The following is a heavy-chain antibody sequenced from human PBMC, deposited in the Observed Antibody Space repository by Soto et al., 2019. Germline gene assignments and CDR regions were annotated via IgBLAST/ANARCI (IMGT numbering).Heavy chain of an antibody. J-gene: IGHJ4*02. Sequence: GGSLRLSCAASGFTFSSYAMHWVRQAPGKGLEWVAVISYDGSNKYYADSVKGRFTISRDNSKNTLYLQMNSLRAEDTDVYYCAREKQVVAVAGLDYWGQGTLITVSS. CDR1: GFTFSSYA. CDR3: AREKQVVAVAGLDY. D-gene: IGHD6-19*01. CDR2: ISYDGSNK. V-gene: IGHV3-30-3*01.